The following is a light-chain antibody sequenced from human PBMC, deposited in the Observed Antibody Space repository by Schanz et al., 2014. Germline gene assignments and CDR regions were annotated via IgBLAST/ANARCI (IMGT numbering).Light chain of an antibody. V-gene: IGLV1-40*01. J-gene: IGLJ3*02. Sequence: QSVLTQPPSASGTPGQRVTISCSGSSSNIGAGYDVHWYQQLPGTAPKLLIYGNSNRPSGVPDRFSGSKSGTSASLAITGLQAEDEASYYCQTYDISQTGLWLFGGGTKLTVL. CDR2: GNS. CDR1: SSNIGAGYD. CDR3: QTYDISQTGLWL.